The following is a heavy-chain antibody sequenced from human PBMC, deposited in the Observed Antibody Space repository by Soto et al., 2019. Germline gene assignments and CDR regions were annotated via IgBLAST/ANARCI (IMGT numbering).Heavy chain of an antibody. J-gene: IGHJ5*02. CDR1: GFTFSSYG. V-gene: IGHV3-33*01. D-gene: IGHD5-18*01. CDR3: ARELSPSYGSCWFDP. CDR2: IWYDGSNK. Sequence: QVQLVESGGGVVQPGRSLRLSCAASGFTFSSYGMHWVRQAPGKGLEWVAVIWYDGSNKYYADSVKGRFTISRDNSKNTLYLQMNSLSAEDTAVYYCARELSPSYGSCWFDPWGQGTLITVSS.